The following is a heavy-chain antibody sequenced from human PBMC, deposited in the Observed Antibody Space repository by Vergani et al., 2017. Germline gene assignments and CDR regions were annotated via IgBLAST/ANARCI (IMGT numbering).Heavy chain of an antibody. CDR1: GGSFSGYY. Sequence: QVQLQQWGAGLLKPSETLSLTCAVYGGSFSGYYWSWIRQPPGKGLEWIGEINHSGSTNYNPSLKSRVTISVDTSKNQFSLKLSSVTAADTAVYYCARNLHDYGDYLPGLDWGQGTLVTVSS. CDR2: INHSGST. D-gene: IGHD4-17*01. V-gene: IGHV4-34*01. CDR3: ARNLHDYGDYLPGLD. J-gene: IGHJ4*02.